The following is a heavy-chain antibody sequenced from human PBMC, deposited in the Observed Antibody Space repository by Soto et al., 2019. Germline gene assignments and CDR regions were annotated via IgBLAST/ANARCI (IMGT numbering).Heavy chain of an antibody. Sequence: PGGSLRLSCAASGFTFSDHYMDWVRQAPGKGLEWVGRSRNKANSYTTDYAASVKGRFTISRDDSKNSLYLQMNRLKTEDTAVYYCVRGYYFDSSGYLGDAFDIWGQGTMVTVSS. J-gene: IGHJ3*02. V-gene: IGHV3-72*01. CDR3: VRGYYFDSSGYLGDAFDI. D-gene: IGHD3-22*01. CDR2: SRNKANSYTT. CDR1: GFTFSDHY.